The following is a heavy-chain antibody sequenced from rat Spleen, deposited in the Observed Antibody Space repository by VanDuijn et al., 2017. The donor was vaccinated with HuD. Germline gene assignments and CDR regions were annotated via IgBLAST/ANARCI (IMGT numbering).Heavy chain of an antibody. CDR3: ARPVYYGYEDWFAY. CDR2: ISSGGGST. V-gene: IGHV5-25*01. D-gene: IGHD1-7*01. CDR1: GFTYSNYV. Sequence: EVQLVESGGGLVQPGRSLKLSCAASGFTYSNYVMAWFRQAPTKGLEWVAYISSGGGSTYYRDSVKGRFTVSRDNAKSTLYLQMDSLRSEDTATYYCARPVYYGYEDWFAYWGQGTLVTVSS. J-gene: IGHJ3*01.